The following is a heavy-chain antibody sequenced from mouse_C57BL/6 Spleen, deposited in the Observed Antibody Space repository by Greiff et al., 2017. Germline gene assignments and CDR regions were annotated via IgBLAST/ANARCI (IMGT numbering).Heavy chain of an antibody. D-gene: IGHD1-1*01. J-gene: IGHJ3*01. CDR1: GYTFTDYY. CDR2: INPNNGGT. Sequence: VQLQQSGPELVKPGASVKISCKASGYTFTDYYMNWVKQSHGKSLEWIGDINPNNGGTSYNQKFKGKATLTVDKSSSTAYMELRSLTSEDSAVYYCGRGGLCGTTVVEGFADWGQGTLVTVAA. V-gene: IGHV1-26*01. CDR3: GRGGLCGTTVVEGFAD.